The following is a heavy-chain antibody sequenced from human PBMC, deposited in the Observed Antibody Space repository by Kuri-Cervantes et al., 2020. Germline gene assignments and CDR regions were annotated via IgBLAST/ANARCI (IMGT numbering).Heavy chain of an antibody. CDR1: GFTFGSYG. J-gene: IGHJ4*02. D-gene: IGHD3-22*01. Sequence: GESLKISCAASGFTFGSYGMHWIRQAPGKGLEWVAVIWYDGSDKFYADSVKGRFTISRDNSKNTLYLQMNSLRAEDTAVYYCAKLTSSGYSDYWGQGTLVTVSS. V-gene: IGHV3-30*02. CDR2: IWYDGSDK. CDR3: AKLTSSGYSDY.